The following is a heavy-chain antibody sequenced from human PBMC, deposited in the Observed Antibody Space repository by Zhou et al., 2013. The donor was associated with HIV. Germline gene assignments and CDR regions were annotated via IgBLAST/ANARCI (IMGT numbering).Heavy chain of an antibody. V-gene: IGHV4-34*01. CDR2: INHNGIT. CDR1: GGSFSGYY. J-gene: IGHJ6*03. CDR3: ARDWIYGDYYYYYMDV. Sequence: VQLQQWGAGLLKPSETLSLTCAVYGGSFSGYYWSWIRQPPGQGLEWIGEINHNGITNYNPSLKSRVTISVDTSKSQFSLRLKSVTAADTAVYYCARDWIYGDYYYYYMDVWGKGPRSPSP. D-gene: IGHD4-17*01.